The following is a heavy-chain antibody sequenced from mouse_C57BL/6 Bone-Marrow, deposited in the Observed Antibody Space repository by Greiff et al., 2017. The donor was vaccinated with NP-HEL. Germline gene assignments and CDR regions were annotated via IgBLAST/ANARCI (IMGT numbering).Heavy chain of an antibody. Sequence: QVHLQQSGPELVKPGASVKLSCKASGYTFTSYDINWVKQRPGQGLEWIGWIYPRDGSTKYNEKFKGKATLTVDTSSSTAYMELHSLTSEDSAVYFCARERTYYGSLGSWFAYWGQGTLVTVSA. CDR2: IYPRDGST. J-gene: IGHJ3*01. V-gene: IGHV1-85*01. D-gene: IGHD1-1*01. CDR1: GYTFTSYD. CDR3: ARERTYYGSLGSWFAY.